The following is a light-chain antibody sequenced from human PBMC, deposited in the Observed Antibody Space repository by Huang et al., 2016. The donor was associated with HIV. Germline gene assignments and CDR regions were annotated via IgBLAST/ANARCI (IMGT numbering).Light chain of an antibody. Sequence: EIVLTQSPATLSLSPGEGAILSGRASRRGGNYLAWFRQGPGQAPRLLIYDASTGATGIPASFSGSGSETDFTLTVSSLEPEDFAVCYWQQRGSWPFTFGPGTRVDVK. CDR1: RRGGNY. CDR2: DAS. J-gene: IGKJ3*01. V-gene: IGKV3-11*01. CDR3: QQRGSWPFT.